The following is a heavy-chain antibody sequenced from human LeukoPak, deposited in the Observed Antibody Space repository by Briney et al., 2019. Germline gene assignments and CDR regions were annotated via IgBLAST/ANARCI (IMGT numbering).Heavy chain of an antibody. Sequence: SQTLTLTCTVSGGSISSGSYYWSWIRQPAGKGLEWIGRIYTSGSTNYNPSLKSRVTISVDTSKNQFSLKLSSVTAADTAVYYCARGLWFGGEDYMDVWGKGTTVTVSS. J-gene: IGHJ6*03. D-gene: IGHD3-10*01. CDR2: IYTSGST. CDR3: ARGLWFGGEDYMDV. CDR1: GGSISSGSYY. V-gene: IGHV4-61*02.